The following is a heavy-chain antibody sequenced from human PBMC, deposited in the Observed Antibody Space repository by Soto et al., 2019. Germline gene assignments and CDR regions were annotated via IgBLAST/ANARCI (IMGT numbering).Heavy chain of an antibody. CDR2: IYQSGST. V-gene: IGHV4-38-2*01. CDR3: ARRRPASWFDP. J-gene: IGHJ5*02. CDR1: GHSISSGYC. Sequence: PSETLSLTCVVSGHSISSGYCWGWIRQPPGKGLEWIGSIYQSGSTYYNPSLRSRVTILADTSKNQFSLILSSVAAADTAVYYCARRRPASWFDPWGQGTMVTVYS.